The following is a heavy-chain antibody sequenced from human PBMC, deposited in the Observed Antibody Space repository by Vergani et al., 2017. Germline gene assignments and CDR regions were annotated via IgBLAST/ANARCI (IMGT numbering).Heavy chain of an antibody. D-gene: IGHD6-6*01. CDR2: ISSSGSTI. J-gene: IGHJ3*02. CDR1: GFTFSSYE. Sequence: EVQLVESGGGLVQPGGSLRLSCAASGFTFSSYEMNWVRQAPGKGLEWVSYISSSGSTIYYADSVKGRFTISRDNAKNSLYLQMNSLRAEDTAVYYCARDLYSSSSYDAFDIWGQGTMVTVSS. V-gene: IGHV3-48*03. CDR3: ARDLYSSSSYDAFDI.